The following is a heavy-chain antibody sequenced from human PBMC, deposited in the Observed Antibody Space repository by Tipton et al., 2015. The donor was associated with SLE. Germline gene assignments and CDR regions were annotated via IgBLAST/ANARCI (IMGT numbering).Heavy chain of an antibody. J-gene: IGHJ4*02. V-gene: IGHV1-18*01. D-gene: IGHD4-23*01. CDR3: ARGAYGGNSALDY. Sequence: QLVQSGAEVKKPGASVKVSCKASSYTFISYGISWVRQAPGQGLEWMGWISAYNGDTVYARKLQGRVTLTTDTSTRTAYMELRSLRSDDTAVYYCARGAYGGNSALDYWGQGTLVTVSS. CDR1: SYTFISYG. CDR2: ISAYNGDT.